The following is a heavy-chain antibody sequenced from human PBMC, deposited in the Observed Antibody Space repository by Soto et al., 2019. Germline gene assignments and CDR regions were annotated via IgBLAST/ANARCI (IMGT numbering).Heavy chain of an antibody. D-gene: IGHD1-26*01. CDR2: IYYSGTT. CDR1: GYSISSSNW. J-gene: IGHJ4*02. Sequence: QVQLQESGLGLVKPSDTLSLTCAVSGYSISSSNWWGWILQPPGKGLEWIGYIYYSGTTYYNPSLKSRVTMSVDTSKNQFSLKLTSVTAVDTAVYYCARREIQGPIDYWGQGTLVTVSS. V-gene: IGHV4-28*01. CDR3: ARREIQGPIDY.